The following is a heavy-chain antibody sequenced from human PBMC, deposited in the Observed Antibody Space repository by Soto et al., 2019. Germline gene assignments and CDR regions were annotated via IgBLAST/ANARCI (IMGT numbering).Heavy chain of an antibody. Sequence: LSLTCTVSGGSISSYYWSWIRQPPGKGLEWIGYIYYSGSTNYNPSLKSRVTISVDTSKNQFSLKLSSVTAADTAVYYCARSPRVTIFGVVKRGYYYGMDVWGQRTTVTVSS. CDR3: ARSPRVTIFGVVKRGYYYGMDV. J-gene: IGHJ6*02. D-gene: IGHD3-3*01. CDR1: GGSISSYY. CDR2: IYYSGST. V-gene: IGHV4-59*01.